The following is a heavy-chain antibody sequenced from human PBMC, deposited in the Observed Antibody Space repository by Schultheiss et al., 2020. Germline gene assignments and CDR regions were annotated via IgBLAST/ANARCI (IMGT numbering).Heavy chain of an antibody. J-gene: IGHJ4*02. V-gene: IGHV3-66*01. CDR3: ARDGGSSIIPGY. CDR1: GFSFSSNY. CDR2: IYSGGST. D-gene: IGHD2-15*01. Sequence: GGSLRLSCGASGFSFSSNYMSWVRQAPGKGLEWVSIIYSGGSTYYADSVKDRFNISRDNSKNMVYLQMNSLRAEDTAVYYCARDGGSSIIPGYWGQGTLGNVSS.